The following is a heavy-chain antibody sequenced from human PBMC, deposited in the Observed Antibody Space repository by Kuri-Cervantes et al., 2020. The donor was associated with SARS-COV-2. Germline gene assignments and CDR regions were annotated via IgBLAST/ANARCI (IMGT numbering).Heavy chain of an antibody. CDR2: IVVGSGNT. J-gene: IGHJ3*01. D-gene: IGHD6-13*01. CDR3: ARELLAAAGSHAFDV. V-gene: IGHV1-58*01. Sequence: SVKVSCKASGFTFTSSAVQWVRQARGQRLEWIGWIVVGSGNTNYAQKFQERVTITRDKSTSTAYMELSSLRSEDTAVYYCARELLAAAGSHAFDVWGQGTMVTVSS. CDR1: GFTFTSSA.